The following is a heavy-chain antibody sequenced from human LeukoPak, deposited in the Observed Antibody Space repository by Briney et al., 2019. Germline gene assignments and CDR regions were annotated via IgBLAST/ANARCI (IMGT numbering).Heavy chain of an antibody. D-gene: IGHD3-22*01. CDR3: AKEGHQEGYYSPPAEYFQQ. CDR1: GFTLRIFL. CDR2: ISCSGGST. J-gene: IGHJ1*01. V-gene: IGHV3-23*01. Sequence: PGGSVRLSCSASGFTLRIFLMRWVRQAPGGGRVWVSAISCSGGSTYYADPVKGRLTSCRVKAKNPLDLQMKSLRAEDTAVYYCAKEGHQEGYYSPPAEYFQQGGEGTLVTVSS.